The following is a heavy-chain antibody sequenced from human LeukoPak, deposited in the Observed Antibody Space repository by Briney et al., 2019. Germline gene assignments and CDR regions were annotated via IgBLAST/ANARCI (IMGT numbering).Heavy chain of an antibody. CDR3: ATGDFDY. V-gene: IGHV3-30-3*01. Sequence: GRSLRLSCAASGFTFSSYAMHWVRQAPGKGLEWVGVISYDGSNKYYADSVKGRFTISRDNSKNTLYLQMNSLRAEDTAVYYCATGDFDYWGQGTLVTVSS. D-gene: IGHD1-14*01. CDR2: ISYDGSNK. CDR1: GFTFSSYA. J-gene: IGHJ4*02.